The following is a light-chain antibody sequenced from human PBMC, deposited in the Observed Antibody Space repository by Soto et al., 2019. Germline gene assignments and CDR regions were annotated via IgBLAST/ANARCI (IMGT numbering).Light chain of an antibody. CDR1: SSDVGGSNF. CDR3: VSYTSSTTYV. V-gene: IGLV2-14*03. Sequence: QSALTQPASVSDSPGQSITISCTGTSSDVGGSNFVSWYQQHPGKPPKLIIYDVANLPSGVSNRFSGSKSSSTDSLIISRLQTEDEAYYYCVSYTSSTTYVFGTGTKLTVL. J-gene: IGLJ1*01. CDR2: DVA.